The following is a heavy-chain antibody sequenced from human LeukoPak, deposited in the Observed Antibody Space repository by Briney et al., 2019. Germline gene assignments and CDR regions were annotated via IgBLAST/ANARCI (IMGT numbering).Heavy chain of an antibody. CDR1: GFTFSSYA. CDR2: ISSNGGST. V-gene: IGHV3-64*01. J-gene: IGHJ4*02. CDR3: AREYYYDSSGYFDY. Sequence: GGSLRLSCSASGFTFSSYAMHWVRQAPGKGLEYVSAISSNGGSTYYANSVKGRFTISRDNSKNTLYLQMGSLRGEDTAVYYCAREYYYDSSGYFDYWGQGTLVTVSS. D-gene: IGHD3-22*01.